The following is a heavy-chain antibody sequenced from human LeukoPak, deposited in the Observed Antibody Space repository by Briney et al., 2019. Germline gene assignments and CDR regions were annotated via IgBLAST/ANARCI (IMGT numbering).Heavy chain of an antibody. CDR2: IYYSGST. D-gene: IGHD3-16*01. V-gene: IGHV4-39*07. J-gene: IGHJ4*02. CDR3: ARATDDYVQYYFDY. Sequence: GSLRLSCTVSGGSISSSSYYWGWIRQPPGKGLEWIGSIYYSGSTYYNPSLKSRVTISVDTSKNQFSLKLSSVTAADTAVYYCARATDDYVQYYFDYWGQGTLVTVSS. CDR1: GGSISSSSYY.